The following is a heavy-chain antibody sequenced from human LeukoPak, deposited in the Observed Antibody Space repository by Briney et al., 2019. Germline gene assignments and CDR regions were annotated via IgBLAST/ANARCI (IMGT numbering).Heavy chain of an antibody. CDR1: GFTFSSYA. CDR2: ISYDGSNK. J-gene: IGHJ5*02. D-gene: IGHD3-10*01. Sequence: GRSLRLSCAASGFTFSSYAMHWVRQAPGKGLEWVAVISYDGSNKYYADSVKGRFTIPSDNSKNTLYLQMNSLRAEDTAVYYCARSREVGDPPQFDPWGQGTLVTVSS. CDR3: ARSREVGDPPQFDP. V-gene: IGHV3-30*04.